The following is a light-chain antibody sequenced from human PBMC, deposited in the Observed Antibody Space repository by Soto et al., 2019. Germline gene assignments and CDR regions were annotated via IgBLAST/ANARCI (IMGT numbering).Light chain of an antibody. Sequence: DIQMTQSPSSLSASVRDSVTITCRASQGISDYLAWYQQKPGKVPKLLIYAASTLQSGVPSRFSGSGSGTDFTLTISNLQPEDVATYYCQNYYCAPTFGGGTKVEI. CDR2: AAS. CDR1: QGISDY. CDR3: QNYYCAPT. V-gene: IGKV1-27*01. J-gene: IGKJ4*01.